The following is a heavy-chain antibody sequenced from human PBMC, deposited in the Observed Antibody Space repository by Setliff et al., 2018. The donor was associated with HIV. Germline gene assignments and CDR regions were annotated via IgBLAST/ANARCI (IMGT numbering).Heavy chain of an antibody. D-gene: IGHD3-22*01. CDR3: ARMSGGYSGGYFDY. CDR1: GGSVNDFY. J-gene: IGHJ4*02. V-gene: IGHV4-4*09. CDR2: IHSSGST. Sequence: SETLSLTCTVSGGSVNDFYCNWIRQPPGKGPEWIGYIHSSGSTIYNPSLKSRVSISVDTAKNQCSLRLNSVTAADTAVYYCARMSGGYSGGYFDYWGQGTQVTVSS.